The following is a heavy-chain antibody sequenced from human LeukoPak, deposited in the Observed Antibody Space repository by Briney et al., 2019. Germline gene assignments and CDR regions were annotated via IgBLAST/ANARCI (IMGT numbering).Heavy chain of an antibody. CDR2: ISYDGSNK. CDR3: ARDSYSSSWVQCDY. Sequence: GGSLRLSCAASGFTFSSYAMHWVRQAPGKGLEWVAVISYDGSNKYYADSVKGRFTISRDNSKNTLYLQMNSLRAEDTAVYYCARDSYSSSWVQCDYWGQGTLVTVSS. J-gene: IGHJ4*02. CDR1: GFTFSSYA. V-gene: IGHV3-30-3*01. D-gene: IGHD6-13*01.